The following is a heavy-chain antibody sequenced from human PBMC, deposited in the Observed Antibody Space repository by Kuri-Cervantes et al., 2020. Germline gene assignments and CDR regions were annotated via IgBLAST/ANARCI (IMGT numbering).Heavy chain of an antibody. J-gene: IGHJ6*03. Sequence: SETLSLTCTVSGGSVSSGSYYWSWIRQPPGKGLEWIGYIYYSGSINYNPSLKSRVTISVDTSKNQFSLKLSSVTAADTAVYYCARYYDYYYYMDVWGKGTTVTVSS. D-gene: IGHD5-12*01. V-gene: IGHV4-61*01. CDR1: GGSVSSGSYY. CDR3: ARYYDYYYYMDV. CDR2: IYYSGSI.